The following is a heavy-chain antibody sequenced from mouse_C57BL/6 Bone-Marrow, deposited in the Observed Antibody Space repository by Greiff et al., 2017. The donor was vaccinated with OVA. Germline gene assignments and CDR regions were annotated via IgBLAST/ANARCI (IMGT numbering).Heavy chain of an antibody. V-gene: IGHV1-69*01. J-gene: IGHJ2*01. D-gene: IGHD1-1*01. CDR1: GYTFTSYW. CDR2: IDPSASYT. Sequence: VQLQQPGAELVMPGASVKLSCTASGYTFTSYWMHWVKQRPGQGLEWIAEIDPSASYTNYNQKFKGKSTLTVDKSSSTAYIQLSSLTSEDSTVYYSAKNLHYYSSSAYYIDYWGQGTTLTVSS. CDR3: AKNLHYYSSSAYYIDY.